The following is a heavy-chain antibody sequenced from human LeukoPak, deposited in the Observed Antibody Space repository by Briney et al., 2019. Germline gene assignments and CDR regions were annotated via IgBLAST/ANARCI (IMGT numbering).Heavy chain of an antibody. D-gene: IGHD5-18*01. Sequence: ASVKLSCKASGYAFTGYYIHWVRQAPGQGLEWMGWINPNNGGTKYAQKFQGRVTMTRDTSISTAYVELSRLRSDDTAVYFCAKDLILGYSYGPGIIDHWGQGTLLTVSS. CDR2: INPNNGGT. CDR3: AKDLILGYSYGPGIIDH. J-gene: IGHJ4*02. V-gene: IGHV1-2*02. CDR1: GYAFTGYY.